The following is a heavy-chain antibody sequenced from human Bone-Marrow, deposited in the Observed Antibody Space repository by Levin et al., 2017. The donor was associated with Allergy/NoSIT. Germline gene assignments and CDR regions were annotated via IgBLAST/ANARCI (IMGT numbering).Heavy chain of an antibody. V-gene: IGHV5-51*01. J-gene: IGHJ4*02. CDR1: GYSFTSYW. CDR2: IYPGDSDT. CDR3: ARRRGYSGYENPPTYFDY. Sequence: SGGSLRLSCKGSGYSFTSYWIGWVRQMPGKGLEWMGIIYPGDSDTRYSPSFQGQVTISADKSISTAYLQWSSLKASDTAMYYCARRRGYSGYENPPTYFDYWGQGTLVTVSS. D-gene: IGHD5-12*01.